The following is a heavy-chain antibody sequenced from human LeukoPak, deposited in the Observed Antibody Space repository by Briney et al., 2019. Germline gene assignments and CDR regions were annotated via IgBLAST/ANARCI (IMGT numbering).Heavy chain of an antibody. J-gene: IGHJ6*03. Sequence: GGSLRLSCAASGFNLSDYYMNWIRQAPGKGLEWLSYITSSGSTIYYADSVKGRFTISRDNSKNTLYLQMNSLRAEDTAVYYCAKVAEVGATGYYYYMDVWGKGTTVTISS. CDR3: AKVAEVGATGYYYYMDV. CDR1: GFNLSDYY. D-gene: IGHD1-26*01. V-gene: IGHV3-11*04. CDR2: ITSSGSTI.